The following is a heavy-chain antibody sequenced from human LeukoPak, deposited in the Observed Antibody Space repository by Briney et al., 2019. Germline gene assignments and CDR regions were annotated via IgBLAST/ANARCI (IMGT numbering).Heavy chain of an antibody. D-gene: IGHD1-1*01. V-gene: IGHV3-74*03. CDR2: SNPDGSYT. CDR3: ARQGNWELGGF. Sequence: PGGSLRLSCAASGFTFSNYWMYWARHAPGKGLVWVSRSNPDGSYTEYADSVKGRFTISRDNPKNTLYLQMNSLRAEDTAVYYCARQGNWELGGFWGQGTLVTVSS. CDR1: GFTFSNYW. J-gene: IGHJ4*02.